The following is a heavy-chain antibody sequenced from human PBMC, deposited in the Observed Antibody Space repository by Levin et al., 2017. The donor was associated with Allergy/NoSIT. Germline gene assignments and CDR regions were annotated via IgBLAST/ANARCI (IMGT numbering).Heavy chain of an antibody. CDR2: IIPIFGTA. CDR1: GGTFSSYA. CDR3: ARDEGYCSSTSCFKRTTYYYYDYMDV. J-gene: IGHJ6*03. Sequence: SVKVSCKASGGTFSSYAISWVRQAPGQGLEWMGGIIPIFGTANYAQKFQGRVTITADESTSTAYMELSSLRSEDTAVYYCARDEGYCSSTSCFKRTTYYYYDYMDVWGKGTTVTVSS. V-gene: IGHV1-69*13. D-gene: IGHD2-2*01.